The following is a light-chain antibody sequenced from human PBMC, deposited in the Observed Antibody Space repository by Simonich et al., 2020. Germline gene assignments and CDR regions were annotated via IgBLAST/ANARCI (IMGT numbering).Light chain of an antibody. CDR2: DDN. J-gene: IGLJ2*01. CDR1: SGSIASNY. V-gene: IGLV6-57*01. CDR3: QSYDSSNQV. Sequence: NFMLTQPHSVSESPGKTVTISCTRSSGSIASNYVQWYPQRPGSSPPTVIYDDNQRPSGVPDLFSGSLDSSSNSASLTISGLKTEDEADYYCQSYDSSNQVFGGGTKLTVL.